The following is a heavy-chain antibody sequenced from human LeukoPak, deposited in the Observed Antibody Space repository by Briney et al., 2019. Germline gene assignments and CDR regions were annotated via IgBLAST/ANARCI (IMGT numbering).Heavy chain of an antibody. CDR1: GFTFSNAW. J-gene: IGHJ4*02. V-gene: IGHV3-15*01. CDR3: TTEFRWYGSWSTGDY. Sequence: PGGSLRLSCAASGFTFSNAWMSWVRQAPGKGLEWVGRIKSKTDGGTTDYAAPVKGRFTISRDDSKNTLYLQMNSLKTEDTAVYYCTTEFRWYGSWSTGDYWGQGTLVTVSS. CDR2: IKSKTDGGTT. D-gene: IGHD6-6*01.